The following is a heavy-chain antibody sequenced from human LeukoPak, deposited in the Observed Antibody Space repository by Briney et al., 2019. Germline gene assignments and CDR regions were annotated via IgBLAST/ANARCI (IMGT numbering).Heavy chain of an antibody. CDR3: ARVPRSGANSNDSSGYLVFFDI. D-gene: IGHD3-22*01. J-gene: IGHJ3*02. Sequence: SETLSLTCTVSGGSISSYYWNWIRQPAGKGLEWIGYIYYSGSTNYNPSLKSRVTISIDTSKNQFSLKLSSVTAVDTAVYYCARVPRSGANSNDSSGYLVFFDIGGQGTMVTVSS. CDR2: IYYSGST. V-gene: IGHV4-59*01. CDR1: GGSISSYY.